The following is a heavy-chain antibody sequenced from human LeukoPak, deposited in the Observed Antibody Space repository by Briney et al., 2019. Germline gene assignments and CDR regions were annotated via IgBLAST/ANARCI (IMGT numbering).Heavy chain of an antibody. CDR1: GGSFSGYS. Sequence: SETLSLTRAVNGGSFSGYSWSWIRQPPGKGLEWIGEINHSGSINYNPSLKSRVTISVDTSKNQFSLKLSSVTAADTAVYYCATQLLWFGGLLDYWGQGTLVTVSS. CDR3: ATQLLWFGGLLDY. V-gene: IGHV4-34*01. CDR2: INHSGSI. D-gene: IGHD3-10*01. J-gene: IGHJ4*02.